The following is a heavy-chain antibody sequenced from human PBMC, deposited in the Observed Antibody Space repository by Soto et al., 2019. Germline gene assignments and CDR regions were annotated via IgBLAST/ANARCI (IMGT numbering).Heavy chain of an antibody. J-gene: IGHJ6*03. D-gene: IGHD6-19*01. CDR1: GFTFSAYW. Sequence: GGSLRLSCAASGFTFSAYWMTWVRQAPGKGLEWVANIKQDGSEKYYVDSVKGRFTISRDNAKNSLYLQMNSLRAEDTAVYNCARDFSSGLAKGAYYYHYYYMDVWGKGTTVTVSS. V-gene: IGHV3-7*01. CDR2: IKQDGSEK. CDR3: ARDFSSGLAKGAYYYHYYYMDV.